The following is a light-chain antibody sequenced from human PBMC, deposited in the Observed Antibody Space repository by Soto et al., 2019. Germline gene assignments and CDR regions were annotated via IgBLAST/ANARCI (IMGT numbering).Light chain of an antibody. Sequence: EIVLTQSPATLSLSPGERATLSCRASQSVSTYLAWYQQRPGQAPRFLIYDASNRATGIPARFSGSGSGTDFTLTISSLEPEDFAVYYCQQRSNWPPITFGRGTRLEIK. J-gene: IGKJ5*01. CDR2: DAS. CDR3: QQRSNWPPIT. CDR1: QSVSTY. V-gene: IGKV3-11*01.